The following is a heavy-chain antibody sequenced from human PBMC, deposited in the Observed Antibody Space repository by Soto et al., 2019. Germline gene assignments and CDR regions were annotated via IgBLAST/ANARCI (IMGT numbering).Heavy chain of an antibody. CDR3: ARHILGFWNAYPTYYFDY. J-gene: IGHJ4*02. V-gene: IGHV4-39*01. CDR2: IYYSGST. Sequence: PSETLSLTCTVSGGSISSSAYYWGWIRQPPGKGLEWIGSIYYSGSTNYNPSLKSRVTISVDTSKNHFSLKLNSVTAADTAVYYCARHILGFWNAYPTYYFDYWGQGTLVTVSS. D-gene: IGHD3-3*01. CDR1: GGSISSSAYY.